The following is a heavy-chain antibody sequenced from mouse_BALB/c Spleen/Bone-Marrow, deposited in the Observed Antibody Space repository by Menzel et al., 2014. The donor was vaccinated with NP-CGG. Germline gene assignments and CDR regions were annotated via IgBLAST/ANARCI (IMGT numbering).Heavy chain of an antibody. Sequence: VKLVESGAELVKPGASVKLSCKASGYTFTSYWMHWLKQRPGQGLEWIGEIDPSDSYTNYNQKFKGKATLTVDKSSSAAYMQLSSLTSEGSAVYYCARREYYGSSYLYFDYWGQGTTLTVSS. V-gene: IGHV1-69*02. D-gene: IGHD1-1*01. CDR3: ARREYYGSSYLYFDY. CDR1: GYTFTSYW. CDR2: IDPSDSYT. J-gene: IGHJ2*01.